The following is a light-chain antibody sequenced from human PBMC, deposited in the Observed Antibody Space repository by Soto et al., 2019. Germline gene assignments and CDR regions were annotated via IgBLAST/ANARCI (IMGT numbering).Light chain of an antibody. Sequence: DIHMTQSPSTLSASVGDRVTITCRASQSISIWLAWYQQKPGKAPNLLIYKTTSLESGVPSRCSGSGSATEFTLAFNGLQPDECATYDCKNSYDYACTFGQGTKVEIK. CDR3: KNSYDYACT. V-gene: IGKV1-5*03. CDR2: KTT. J-gene: IGKJ1*01. CDR1: QSISIW.